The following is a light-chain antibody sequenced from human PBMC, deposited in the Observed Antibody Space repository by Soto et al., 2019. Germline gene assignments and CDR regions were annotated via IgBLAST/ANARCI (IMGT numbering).Light chain of an antibody. V-gene: IGKV3-20*01. CDR2: GAS. J-gene: IGKJ1*01. CDR3: QQYGSSPRT. Sequence: EIVLTQSPGTLSLSPGERATLSCRASQSVSSSYLAWYQQKPGQAPRLLIYGASSRATGIPDRFSGSGSGTDFTLTISTLEPEDFAVYYCQQYGSSPRTFGPGTKVEIK. CDR1: QSVSSSY.